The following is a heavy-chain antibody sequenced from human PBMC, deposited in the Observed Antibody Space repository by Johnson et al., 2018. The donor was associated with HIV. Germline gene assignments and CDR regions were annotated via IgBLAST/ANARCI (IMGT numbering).Heavy chain of an antibody. V-gene: IGHV3-30*04. Sequence: QVQLVESGGGLVQPGRSLRLSCAASGFIFSSYAVHWVRQAPGKGLEWVAVISDDGTNKFYADSVKGRFTISRDNSKNTLYLQMNSLRAGDTAVYYCARGGSHITIFGVDINMGAFDIWGQGTLVTVSS. CDR3: ARGGSHITIFGVDINMGAFDI. CDR2: ISDDGTNK. D-gene: IGHD3-3*01. J-gene: IGHJ3*02. CDR1: GFIFSSYA.